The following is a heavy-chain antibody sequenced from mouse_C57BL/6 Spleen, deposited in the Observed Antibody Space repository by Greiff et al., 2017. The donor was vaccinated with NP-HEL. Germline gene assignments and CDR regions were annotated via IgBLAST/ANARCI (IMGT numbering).Heavy chain of an antibody. V-gene: IGHV6-3*01. CDR1: GFTFSNYC. CDR2: IRFKSDNYAS. CDR3: TAYYSNYLYYFDY. D-gene: IGHD2-5*01. Sequence: EVKVEESGGGLVQPGGSMKLSCVASGFTFSNYCMNWVSQSPEQGLEWVAQIRFKSDNYASTYEESGKERLTISRDDSKSSVYLQINNLRAYDTGIYYCTAYYSNYLYYFDYWGQGTTLTVSS. J-gene: IGHJ2*01.